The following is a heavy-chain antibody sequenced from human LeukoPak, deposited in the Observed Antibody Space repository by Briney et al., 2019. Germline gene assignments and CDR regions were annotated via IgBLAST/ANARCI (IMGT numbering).Heavy chain of an antibody. D-gene: IGHD4-11*01. Sequence: GGSLRLSCAASGFTFSSYAMSWVRQAPGKGLEWVSAIGGSGGSTYYADSVKGRFTISRDNSKNTLYLQMNSLRAEDTAVYYCAKDLQWPRGVLDYWVQGTLVTVSS. CDR3: AKDLQWPRGVLDY. CDR1: GFTFSSYA. V-gene: IGHV3-23*01. J-gene: IGHJ4*02. CDR2: IGGSGGST.